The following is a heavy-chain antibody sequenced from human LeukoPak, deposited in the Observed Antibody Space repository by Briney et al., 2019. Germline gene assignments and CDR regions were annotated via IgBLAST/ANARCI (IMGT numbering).Heavy chain of an antibody. CDR3: TTYCSSTSCYRDYAFDI. CDR2: IKSKTDGGTT. J-gene: IGHJ3*02. D-gene: IGHD2-2*01. CDR1: GFTFSNAW. V-gene: IGHV3-15*01. Sequence: GGSLRLSCAASGFTFSNAWVSWVRQAPGKGLEGFGRIKSKTDGGTTDYASHVKGRFTISRDDSKNTLYLQMNSLKTEDTDVYYCTTYCSSTSCYRDYAFDIWGQGTMVSVSS.